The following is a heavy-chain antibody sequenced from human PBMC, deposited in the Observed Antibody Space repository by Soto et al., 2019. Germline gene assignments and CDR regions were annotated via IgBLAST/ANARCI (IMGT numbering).Heavy chain of an antibody. CDR2: IYSGGST. Sequence: EVQLVESGGGLIQPGGSLRLSCAASGFTVSSNYMSWVRQAPGKGLVWVSVIYSGGSTYYADSVKGGFTISRDNSKNTLYLPMNSLRAADTAVYYCARDLGSSWFDYWGQGTLVTVSS. D-gene: IGHD6-13*01. CDR1: GFTVSSNY. V-gene: IGHV3-53*01. CDR3: ARDLGSSWFDY. J-gene: IGHJ4*02.